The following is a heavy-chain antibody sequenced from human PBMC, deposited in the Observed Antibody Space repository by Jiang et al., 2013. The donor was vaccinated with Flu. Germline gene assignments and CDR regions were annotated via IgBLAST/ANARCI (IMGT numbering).Heavy chain of an antibody. CDR3: ASQGGNPGY. Sequence: GSGLVKPSQTLSLTCTVSGASISSGSYYWSWIRQPAGKGLEWIGRTYSSGSTNYNPSLKSRVAISLDTSKNQFSLKLYSVTAADTAVYYCASQGGNPGYWGQGTLVTVSS. V-gene: IGHV4-61*02. D-gene: IGHD4-23*01. J-gene: IGHJ4*02. CDR1: GASISSGSYY. CDR2: TYSSGST.